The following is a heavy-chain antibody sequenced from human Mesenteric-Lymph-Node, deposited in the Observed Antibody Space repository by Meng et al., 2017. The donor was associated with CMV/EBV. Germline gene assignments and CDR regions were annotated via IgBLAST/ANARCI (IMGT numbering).Heavy chain of an antibody. V-gene: IGHV4-39*07. Sequence: SETLSLTCTVSGASVSSADYYWAWIRRPPGQGLEWIGSVYYSVNTYYNPSLRGRVTILVDTSTNQYSLKVTSVTAADTAVYYCARITYYDISIGHYFDSWGRGALVTVSS. D-gene: IGHD3-9*01. CDR1: GASVSSADYY. CDR3: ARITYYDISIGHYFDS. CDR2: VYYSVNT. J-gene: IGHJ4*02.